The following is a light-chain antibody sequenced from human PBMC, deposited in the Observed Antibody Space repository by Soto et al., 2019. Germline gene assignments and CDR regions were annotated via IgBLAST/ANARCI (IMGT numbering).Light chain of an antibody. Sequence: QSVFTQPPSVSAAPGQKVSISCSGTTSNIGNNYVSWYQHLPGTAPKLLIYENNKRPTGIPDRFSGSKSGTSATLGITGLQTGDEADYYCVTWDNTLSVFGGGTKLTVL. CDR2: ENN. V-gene: IGLV1-51*02. CDR1: TSNIGNNY. CDR3: VTWDNTLSV. J-gene: IGLJ2*01.